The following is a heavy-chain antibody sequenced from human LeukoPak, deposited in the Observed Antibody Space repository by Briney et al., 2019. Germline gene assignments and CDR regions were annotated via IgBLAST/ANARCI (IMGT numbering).Heavy chain of an antibody. CDR3: ARGSHYFGFFDF. J-gene: IGHJ4*02. D-gene: IGHD3-10*01. CDR2: IYTSGST. V-gene: IGHV4-61*02. Sequence: SQTLSLTCTVSGGSISSGSYYWSWIRQPAGKGLEWIGRIYTSGSTNYNPSLKSRVTISVDTSKNQFSLKLSSVTAADTAVYYCARGSHYFGFFDFWGQGTLVTVSS. CDR1: GGSISSGSYY.